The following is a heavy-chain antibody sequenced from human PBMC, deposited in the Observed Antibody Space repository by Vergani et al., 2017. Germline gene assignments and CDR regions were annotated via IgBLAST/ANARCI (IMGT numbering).Heavy chain of an antibody. CDR3: ARGYFGSGIYYMDV. J-gene: IGHJ6*03. CDR2: IYTSGST. CDR1: GGSISSGSYY. D-gene: IGHD3-10*01. Sequence: VQLQESGPGLVKPSQTLSLTCTVSGGSISSGSYYWSWIRQPAGKGLEWIGRIYTSGSTNYNPSLKRRVTISVDTSKNQFSLKLSSMTAADTAVYYCARGYFGSGIYYMDVWGKGTTVTVSS. V-gene: IGHV4-61*02.